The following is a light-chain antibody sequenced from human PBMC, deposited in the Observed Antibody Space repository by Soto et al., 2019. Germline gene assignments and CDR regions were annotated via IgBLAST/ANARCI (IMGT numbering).Light chain of an antibody. CDR3: QQYKNWTPGRFT. CDR2: GAS. CDR1: QSVCSN. J-gene: IGKJ3*01. Sequence: EIVMTQSPATLSVSPGETATLSCRASQSVCSNLAWYQQKPGQAPRLLIYGASTRATGIPARFSGSGSGTDVTLTIRSLRSEDFAVYYCQQYKNWTPGRFTFGPGTKVDIK. V-gene: IGKV3-15*01.